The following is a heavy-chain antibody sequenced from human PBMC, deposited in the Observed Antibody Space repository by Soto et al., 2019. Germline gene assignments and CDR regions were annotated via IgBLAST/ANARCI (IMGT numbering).Heavy chain of an antibody. D-gene: IGHD4-17*01. CDR1: GGSVSSGSYY. Sequence: SETLSLTCTVSGGSVSSGSYYWSWIRQPPGKRLEWIGYVYYSGTTNYNPSLKSRVTISVDLSKNQFSLRLSSVTTADTALYYCARTTAVPNTLRSRYFFDYWGQGTLVTVSS. J-gene: IGHJ4*02. V-gene: IGHV4-61*01. CDR3: ARTTAVPNTLRSRYFFDY. CDR2: VYYSGTT.